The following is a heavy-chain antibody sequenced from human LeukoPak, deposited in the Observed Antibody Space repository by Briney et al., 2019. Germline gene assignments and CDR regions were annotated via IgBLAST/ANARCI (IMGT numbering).Heavy chain of an antibody. CDR1: LWSLPYYW. Sequence: GGALSDSRLASLWSLPYYWMSGVGPAPGKGVELVANINQDGGTKNDVDSVKGRLTIYRHNAENSLYLQMSSLRAEDTALYYCARDPGWSSFDIWGQGRMFTVSS. CDR3: ARDPGWSSFDI. D-gene: IGHD2-15*01. V-gene: IGHV3-7*01. CDR2: INQDGGTK. J-gene: IGHJ3*02.